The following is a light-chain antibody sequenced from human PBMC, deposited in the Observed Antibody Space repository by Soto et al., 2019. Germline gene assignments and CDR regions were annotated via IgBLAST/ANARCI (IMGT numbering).Light chain of an antibody. CDR1: QSVNKW. CDR2: GAS. CDR3: QQYETYPLT. Sequence: DIQMTQSPSTLAASVGDRDTITCRASQSVNKWLAWYQQKPGTAPKLLIYGASTLQSGVPSRFGGSGSGIEFTLPISSLQPDDFATYYCQQYETYPLTFGGGTKVEIE. J-gene: IGKJ4*01. V-gene: IGKV1-5*01.